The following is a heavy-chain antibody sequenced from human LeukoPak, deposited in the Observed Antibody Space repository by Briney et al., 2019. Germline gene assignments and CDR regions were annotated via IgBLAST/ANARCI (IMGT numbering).Heavy chain of an antibody. CDR2: IYSGGST. Sequence: GASVKVSCKASGYTFTSYYMHWVRQAPGKGLEWVSVIYSGGSTYYADSVKGRFTISRDNSKNTLYLQMNSLRAEDTAVYYCARVSSGWYDGYYYYMDVWGKGTTVTISS. CDR1: GYTFTSYY. D-gene: IGHD6-19*01. J-gene: IGHJ6*03. V-gene: IGHV3-53*01. CDR3: ARVSSGWYDGYYYYMDV.